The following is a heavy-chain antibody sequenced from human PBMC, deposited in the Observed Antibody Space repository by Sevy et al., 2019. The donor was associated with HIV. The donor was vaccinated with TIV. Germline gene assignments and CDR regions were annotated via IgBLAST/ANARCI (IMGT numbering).Heavy chain of an antibody. D-gene: IGHD3-22*01. V-gene: IGHV3-30*04. J-gene: IGHJ4*02. CDR3: ASQHYDSTGYYYPLDY. Sequence: WGSLRLSCTASGFTFSSYAMNWVRQAPGKGLEWVAVISIDGNNKDYADSVKGRFTISRDNSKNTLYLQMNSLRAEDTAVYYCASQHYDSTGYYYPLDYWGQGTLVTVSS. CDR2: ISIDGNNK. CDR1: GFTFSSYA.